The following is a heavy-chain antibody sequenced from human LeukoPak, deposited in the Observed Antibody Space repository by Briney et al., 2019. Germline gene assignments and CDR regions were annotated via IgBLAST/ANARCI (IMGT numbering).Heavy chain of an antibody. CDR2: IGSRSSPI. V-gene: IGHV3-48*01. J-gene: IGHJ6*02. CDR3: ARGRPGSMDV. CDR1: GFTFEAYS. Sequence: GGSLRLSCAGSGFTFEAYSMNWVRQAPGKGLEWISHIGSRSSPIHYADSVKGRFTIFRDNAQSSLYLQMNSLRAEDTAVYYCARGRPGSMDVWGRGTTVTVYS. D-gene: IGHD3-10*01.